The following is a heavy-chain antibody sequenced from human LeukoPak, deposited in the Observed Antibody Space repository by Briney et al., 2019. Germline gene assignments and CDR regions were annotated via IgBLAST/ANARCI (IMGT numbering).Heavy chain of an antibody. CDR1: GFTVSSNY. CDR2: ISSSSSYI. Sequence: GGSLRLSCAASGFTVSSNYMNWVRQAPGKGLEWVSSISSSSSYIYYADSVKGRFTISRDNAKNSLYLQMNSLRAEDTAVYYCASLMSGYGPRRLDYWGQGTLVTVSS. D-gene: IGHD3-3*01. V-gene: IGHV3-21*01. CDR3: ASLMSGYGPRRLDY. J-gene: IGHJ4*02.